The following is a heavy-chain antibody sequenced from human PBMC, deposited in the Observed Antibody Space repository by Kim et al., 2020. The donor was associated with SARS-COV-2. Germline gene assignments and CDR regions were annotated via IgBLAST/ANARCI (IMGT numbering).Heavy chain of an antibody. J-gene: IGHJ4*02. CDR3: AADLGDYGSGREEYYFDY. D-gene: IGHD3-10*01. CDR2: IVVGSGNT. Sequence: SVKVSCKASGFTFTSSAVQWVRQARGQRLEWIGWIVVGSGNTNYAQKFQERVTITRDMSTSTAYMELSSLRSEDTAVYYCAADLGDYGSGREEYYFDYWGQGTLVTVSS. CDR1: GFTFTSSA. V-gene: IGHV1-58*01.